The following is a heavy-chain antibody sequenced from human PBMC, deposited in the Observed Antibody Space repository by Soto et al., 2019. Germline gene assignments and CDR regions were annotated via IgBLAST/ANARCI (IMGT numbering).Heavy chain of an antibody. CDR2: ISYDGSNK. V-gene: IGHV3-30-3*01. CDR3: ARVPYSSSWTHNFDY. Sequence: QVQLVESGGGVVQPGRSLRLSCAASGFTFSSYAMHWVRQAPGKGLEWVAVISYDGSNKYYADSVKGRFTISRDNSKNTLYLQMNSLRAEDTAVYYCARVPYSSSWTHNFDYRGQGTLVTVSS. D-gene: IGHD6-13*01. CDR1: GFTFSSYA. J-gene: IGHJ4*02.